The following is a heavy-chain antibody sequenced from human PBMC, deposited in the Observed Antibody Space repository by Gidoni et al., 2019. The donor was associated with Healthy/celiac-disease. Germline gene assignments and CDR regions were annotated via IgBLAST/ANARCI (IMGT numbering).Heavy chain of an antibody. V-gene: IGHV1-18*01. CDR2: ISAYNGNT. D-gene: IGHD1-26*01. J-gene: IGHJ4*02. CDR3: ARDYMGTLRPGKGDCSGY. CDR1: GYTFTSSG. Sequence: QVQLVQSGAEAKKPGASVKVSCKASGYTFTSSGISWVRQAPGQGLEWMGWISAYNGNTNYAQKLQGRVTMTTDTSTSTAYMELRSLRSDDTAVYYCARDYMGTLRPGKGDCSGYWGQGTLVTVSS.